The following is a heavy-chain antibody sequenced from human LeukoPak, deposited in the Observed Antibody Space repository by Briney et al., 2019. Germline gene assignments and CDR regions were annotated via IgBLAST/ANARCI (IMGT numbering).Heavy chain of an antibody. CDR1: GFTFSSYG. D-gene: IGHD6-25*01. Sequence: GGSLRLSCAASGFTFSSYGMHWVRQAPGKGLEWVAVIWYDGSNKYYADSVKGRFTISRDNSKNTLYLQMNSLRAEEPAVNYCARDGQRLIQAGIDYWGQGTLVTVSP. CDR2: IWYDGSNK. J-gene: IGHJ4*02. CDR3: ARDGQRLIQAGIDY. V-gene: IGHV3-33*01.